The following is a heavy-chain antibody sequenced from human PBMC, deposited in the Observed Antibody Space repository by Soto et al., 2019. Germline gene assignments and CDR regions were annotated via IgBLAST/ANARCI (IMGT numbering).Heavy chain of an antibody. V-gene: IGHV3-9*01. Sequence: GGSLRLSCAASGFTFDDYAMHWVRQAPGKGLEWVSGISWNSGSIGYADSVKGRFTISRDNAKNSLYLQMNSLRAEDTALYYCAKGGGIGWLLQPHYYMDVWGKGTTVTVSS. CDR3: AKGGGIGWLLQPHYYMDV. CDR2: ISWNSGSI. CDR1: GFTFDDYA. J-gene: IGHJ6*03. D-gene: IGHD2-15*01.